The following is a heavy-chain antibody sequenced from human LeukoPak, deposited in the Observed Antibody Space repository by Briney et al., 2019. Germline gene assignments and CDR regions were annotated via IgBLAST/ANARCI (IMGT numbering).Heavy chain of an antibody. V-gene: IGHV1-46*01. CDR3: ARDNSVEDTAWWFDP. CDR2: INPSGGST. D-gene: IGHD4-23*01. J-gene: IGHJ5*02. CDR1: GYTFTGYY. Sequence: ASVKVSCKASGYTFTGYYMHWVRQAPGQGLEWMGIINPSGGSTSYAQRFQGRVTMTRDMSTSTDYMELSSLRSEDTAVYYCARDNSVEDTAWWFDPWGQGTLVTVSS.